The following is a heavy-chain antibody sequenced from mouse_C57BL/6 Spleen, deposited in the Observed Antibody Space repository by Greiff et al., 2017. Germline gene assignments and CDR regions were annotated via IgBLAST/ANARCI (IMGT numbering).Heavy chain of an antibody. Sequence: EVKLMESGPGLVKPSQSLSLTCSVTGYSITSGYYWNWIRQFPGNKLEWMGYISYDGSNNYNPSLKNRISITRDTSKNQFFLKLNSVTTEDTATYYCAREGLRPYFDYWGQGTTLTVSS. J-gene: IGHJ2*01. D-gene: IGHD2-4*01. CDR2: ISYDGSN. CDR3: AREGLRPYFDY. V-gene: IGHV3-6*01. CDR1: GYSITSGYY.